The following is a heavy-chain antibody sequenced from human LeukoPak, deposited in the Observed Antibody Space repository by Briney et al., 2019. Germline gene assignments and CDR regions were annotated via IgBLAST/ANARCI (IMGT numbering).Heavy chain of an antibody. V-gene: IGHV3-23*01. D-gene: IGHD7-27*01. J-gene: IGHJ6*03. CDR3: AKAPATGEGYYFYYMDV. CDR1: GFTFSDYA. CDR2: VNGRGATT. Sequence: GGSLRLSSAASGFASGFTFSDYAVSWVRQAPGKGPEWVASVNGRGATTYYADSVRGRFTISRDNSKNTVHLQMISLGADDTAVYFCAKAPATGEGYYFYYMDVWGKGTTVTVSS.